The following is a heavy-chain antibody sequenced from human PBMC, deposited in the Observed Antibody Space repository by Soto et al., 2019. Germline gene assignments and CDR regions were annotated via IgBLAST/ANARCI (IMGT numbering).Heavy chain of an antibody. V-gene: IGHV3-48*03. Sequence: LRLSCAASGFTFSSYEMNLVRQAPGKGLEWVSYISSSGSTIYYADSVKGRFTISRDNAKNSLYLQMNSLRAEDTAVYYCARDHKGGYYYYGMDVWGQGTTVA. CDR1: GFTFSSYE. CDR2: ISSSGSTI. J-gene: IGHJ6*02. CDR3: ARDHKGGYYYYGMDV.